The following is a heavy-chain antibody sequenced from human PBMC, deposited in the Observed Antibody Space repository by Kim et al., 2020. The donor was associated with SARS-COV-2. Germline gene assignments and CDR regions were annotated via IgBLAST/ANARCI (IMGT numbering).Heavy chain of an antibody. CDR3: AREVLTYYDILTGHSIDY. CDR1: GFTFSSYS. J-gene: IGHJ4*02. D-gene: IGHD3-9*01. Sequence: GGSLRLSCAASGFTFSSYSMNWVRQAPGKGLEWVSSISSSSYIYYADSVKGRFTISRDNAKNSLYLQMNSLRAEDTAVYYCAREVLTYYDILTGHSIDYWGQGTLVTVSS. V-gene: IGHV3-21*01. CDR2: ISSSSYI.